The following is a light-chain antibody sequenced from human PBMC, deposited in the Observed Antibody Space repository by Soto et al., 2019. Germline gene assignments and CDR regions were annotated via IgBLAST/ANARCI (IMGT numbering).Light chain of an antibody. J-gene: IGKJ1*01. V-gene: IGKV2-28*01. CDR3: MQPLQTPWT. CDR1: QSLLHSNGYNY. Sequence: DIVMTQSPLSLSVTPGEPASISCRSSQSLLHSNGYNYLDWYLQKPGQSPQVLIYLGSNRASGVPDRFSGSGSGTDFTLKISRVEAEDVGVYYCMQPLQTPWTFGQGTKVDIK. CDR2: LGS.